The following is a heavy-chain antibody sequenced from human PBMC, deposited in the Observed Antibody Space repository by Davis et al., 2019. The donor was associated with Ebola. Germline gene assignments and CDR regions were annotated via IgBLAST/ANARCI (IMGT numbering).Heavy chain of an antibody. D-gene: IGHD6-19*01. CDR1: GGSVSNDNYY. CDR2: IYHGGYT. V-gene: IGHV4-61*01. Sequence: SETLSLTCTVSGGSVSNDNYYWTWIRQPPGKGLEWIGFIYHGGYTTYNPSLKSRVTMSVDTSNNQFSLKLSSVTAADTAVYYCARAAGGWQWRLPDAFDIWGQGTMVTVSS. J-gene: IGHJ3*02. CDR3: ARAAGGWQWRLPDAFDI.